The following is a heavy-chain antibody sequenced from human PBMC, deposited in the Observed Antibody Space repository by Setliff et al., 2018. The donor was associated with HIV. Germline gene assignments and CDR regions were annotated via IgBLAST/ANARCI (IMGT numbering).Heavy chain of an antibody. D-gene: IGHD4-17*01. V-gene: IGHV1-69*06. CDR1: GYTFTSYD. Sequence: SVKVSCKASGYTFTSYDISWVRQAPGQGLEWMGGVIPSFATANYAPQFQGRVTMTADKSRSTVYVDLNNLRSDDTATYYCAPDFGDNWFDPWGQGTLATVSS. CDR2: VIPSFATA. J-gene: IGHJ5*02. CDR3: APDFGDNWFDP.